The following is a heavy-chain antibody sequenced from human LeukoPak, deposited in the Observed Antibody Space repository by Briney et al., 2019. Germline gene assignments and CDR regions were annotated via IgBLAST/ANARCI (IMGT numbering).Heavy chain of an antibody. CDR3: ARGLMIPAAGNSRFDP. J-gene: IGHJ5*02. D-gene: IGHD6-13*01. CDR1: GGSFSGYY. Sequence: NASETLSLTCAVYGGSFSGYYWSWIRQPPGKGLEWIGEINHSGSTNYNPSLKSRVTISVDTSKNQFSLKLSSVTAADTAVYYCARGLMIPAAGNSRFDPRGQGTLVTVSS. V-gene: IGHV4-34*01. CDR2: INHSGST.